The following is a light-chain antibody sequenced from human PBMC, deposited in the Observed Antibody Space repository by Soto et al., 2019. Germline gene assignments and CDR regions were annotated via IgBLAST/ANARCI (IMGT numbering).Light chain of an antibody. V-gene: IGKV1-9*01. Sequence: IQLTQSPSSLSASMGDRVTITCRASQGIINYLAWYQQKPGKPPKLLIYEESTLHSGVPSRFSGRKSGTQFTLTIDSLQPEDFATYYCQQVKTYPRTFGGGTKVEIK. CDR2: EES. CDR3: QQVKTYPRT. J-gene: IGKJ4*01. CDR1: QGIINY.